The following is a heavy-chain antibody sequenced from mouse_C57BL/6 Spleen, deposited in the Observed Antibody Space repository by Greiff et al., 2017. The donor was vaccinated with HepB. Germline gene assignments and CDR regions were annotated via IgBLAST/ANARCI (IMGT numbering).Heavy chain of an antibody. V-gene: IGHV1-19*01. CDR1: GYTFTDYY. Sequence: EVKLQESGPVLVKPGASVKMSCKASGYTFTDYYMNWVKQSHGKSLEWIGVINPYNGGTSYNQKFKGKATLTVDKSSSTAYMELNSLTSEDSAVYYCARDYYGSNFAYWGQGTLVTVSA. J-gene: IGHJ3*01. CDR3: ARDYYGSNFAY. CDR2: INPYNGGT. D-gene: IGHD1-1*01.